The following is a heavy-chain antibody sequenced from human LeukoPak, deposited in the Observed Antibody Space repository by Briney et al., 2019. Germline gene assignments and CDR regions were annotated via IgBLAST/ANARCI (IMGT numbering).Heavy chain of an antibody. CDR3: ARGATFGGTQGAYYYYGMDV. Sequence: GGSLRLSCAASGFTFSSYAMSWVRQAPGKGLEWVSAISGSGGSTYYADSVKGRFTISRDNSKNTLYRQMNSLRAEDTAVYYCARGATFGGTQGAYYYYGMDVWGQGTTVTVSS. D-gene: IGHD3-16*01. CDR1: GFTFSSYA. V-gene: IGHV3-23*01. CDR2: ISGSGGST. J-gene: IGHJ6*02.